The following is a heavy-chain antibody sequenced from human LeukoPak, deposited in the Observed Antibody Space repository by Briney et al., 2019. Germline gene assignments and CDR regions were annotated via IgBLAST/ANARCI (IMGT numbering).Heavy chain of an antibody. CDR2: ISAYNGNT. D-gene: IGHD4-17*01. V-gene: IGHV1-18*01. CDR1: GYTFTSYG. J-gene: IGHJ6*02. CDR3: ARVVAGDYYYYGMDV. Sequence: VASVKVSCKASGYTFTSYGISWVRQAPGQGVEWMGWISAYNGNTNYAQKLQGRVTMTTDTSTSTAYMELRSLRSDDTAVYYCARVVAGDYYYYGMDVWGQGTTVTVSS.